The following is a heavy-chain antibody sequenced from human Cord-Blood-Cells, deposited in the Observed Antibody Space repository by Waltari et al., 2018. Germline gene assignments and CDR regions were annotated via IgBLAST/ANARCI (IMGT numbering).Heavy chain of an antibody. D-gene: IGHD3-22*01. CDR1: GFPFSDYY. J-gene: IGHJ3*02. Sequence: QVQLVESGGDLVKPGGSLRLSCSASGFPFSDYYMSWISQAPGKGGGWVSNIRRSGSTIYYADCGKCRFTSSRDNANNSLYLQMNSLRAEDTAVYYCASPGVKGYDAFDIWGQGTMVTVSS. V-gene: IGHV3-11*04. CDR3: ASPGVKGYDAFDI. CDR2: IRRSGSTI.